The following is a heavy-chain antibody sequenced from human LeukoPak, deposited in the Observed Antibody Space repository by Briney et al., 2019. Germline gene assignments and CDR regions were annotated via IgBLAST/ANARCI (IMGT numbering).Heavy chain of an antibody. Sequence: GGSLRLSCAASGFTFDDYGMSWVRQAPGKGLEWVSGINWNGGSTGYADSVKGRFTISRDNAKNSLYLQMNSLRAEDTALYYCARDLGIAAAGYFDYWGQGTPVTVSS. CDR1: GFTFDDYG. CDR2: INWNGGST. CDR3: ARDLGIAAAGYFDY. J-gene: IGHJ4*02. V-gene: IGHV3-20*04. D-gene: IGHD6-13*01.